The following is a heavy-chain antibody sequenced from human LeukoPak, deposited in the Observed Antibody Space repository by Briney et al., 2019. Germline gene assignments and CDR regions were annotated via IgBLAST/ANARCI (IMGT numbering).Heavy chain of an antibody. J-gene: IGHJ4*02. CDR2: ISSSSSYI. CDR1: GFTFSSYS. V-gene: IGHV3-21*01. D-gene: IGHD5-24*01. CDR3: ARDLVWEMATIRGSIDY. Sequence: GGSLRLSCAASGFTFSSYSMNWVRQAPGKGLEWVSSISSSSSYIYYADSVKGRFTISRDNAKSSLYLQMNSLRAEDTAVYYCARDLVWEMATIRGSIDYWGQGTLVTVSS.